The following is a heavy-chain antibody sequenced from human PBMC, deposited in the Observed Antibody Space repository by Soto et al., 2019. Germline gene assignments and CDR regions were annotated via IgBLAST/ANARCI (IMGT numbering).Heavy chain of an antibody. J-gene: IGHJ5*02. V-gene: IGHV1-69*04. D-gene: IGHD3-10*01. CDR3: ARDLQYYGSGSAPWFDP. Sequence: ASVKVSCKASGGTFSSYTISWVRQAPGQGLEWMGRIIPILGIANYAQKFQGRVTITADKSTSTAYMELSSLRSEDTAVYYCARDLQYYGSGSAPWFDPWGQGTLVTVSS. CDR2: IIPILGIA. CDR1: GGTFSSYT.